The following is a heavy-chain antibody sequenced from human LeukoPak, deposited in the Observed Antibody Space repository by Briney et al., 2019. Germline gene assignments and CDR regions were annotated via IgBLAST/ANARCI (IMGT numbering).Heavy chain of an antibody. CDR1: GFPFSSHA. CDR2: ISISADMT. V-gene: IGHV3-23*01. D-gene: IGHD4/OR15-4a*01. Sequence: PGGSLRLSCEASGFPFSSHAMSWVRQAPGRGLEWVSGISISADMTYYADSVQGRFIISRDNSKNTLYLQMDSLRVEDTAVYYCANEEVPNDYWGQGTLVTVSS. CDR3: ANEEVPNDY. J-gene: IGHJ4*02.